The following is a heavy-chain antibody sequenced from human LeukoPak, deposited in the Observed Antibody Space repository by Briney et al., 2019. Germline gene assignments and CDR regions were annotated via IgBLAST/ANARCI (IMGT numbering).Heavy chain of an antibody. Sequence: SETLSLTCTVSGGSISSGGYYWSWIRQHPGKGLEWIGYIYYSGGTYYNPSLKSRVTISVDTSKNQFSLKLSSVTAADTAVYYCARDRGPYSGYDSYYFDYWGQGTLVTVSS. CDR2: IYYSGGT. V-gene: IGHV4-31*03. D-gene: IGHD5-12*01. CDR1: GGSISSGGYY. J-gene: IGHJ4*02. CDR3: ARDRGPYSGYDSYYFDY.